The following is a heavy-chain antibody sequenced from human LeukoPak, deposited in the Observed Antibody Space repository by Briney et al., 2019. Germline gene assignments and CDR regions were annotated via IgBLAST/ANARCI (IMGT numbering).Heavy chain of an antibody. Sequence: GGSLRLSCAASGFTFSSYAMHWVRQAPGKGLEWVAVISYDGSNKYYADSVKGRFTISRDNSKNTLYLQMNSLRAEDTAVYYCARTAGFDYWGQGTLVTVSS. CDR2: ISYDGSNK. CDR3: ARTAGFDY. CDR1: GFTFSSYA. V-gene: IGHV3-30-3*01. J-gene: IGHJ4*02. D-gene: IGHD3-10*01.